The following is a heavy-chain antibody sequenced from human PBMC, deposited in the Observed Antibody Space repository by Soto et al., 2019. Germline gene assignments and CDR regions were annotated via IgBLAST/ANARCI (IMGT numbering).Heavy chain of an antibody. CDR3: ARVYPGSGWPYHYYGMDV. V-gene: IGHV3-7*01. CDR1: GFTFSSYW. D-gene: IGHD6-19*01. J-gene: IGHJ6*02. Sequence: EVQLVESGGGLVQPGGSLRLSCVASGFTFSSYWMSWVRQAPGKGLEWVANIKQDGSEKYYVDSVMDRFTISRDNAKNSLYLQMNSLRAEDSAVYYCARVYPGSGWPYHYYGMDVWGQGTTVTVSS. CDR2: IKQDGSEK.